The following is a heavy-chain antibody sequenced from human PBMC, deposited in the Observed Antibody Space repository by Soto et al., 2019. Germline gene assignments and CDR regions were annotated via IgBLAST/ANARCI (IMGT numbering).Heavy chain of an antibody. CDR1: GGSISSSNW. CDR3: ARWGDGYNPPYFDY. CDR2: IHHSGST. D-gene: IGHD5-12*01. J-gene: IGHJ4*02. Sequence: ASETLYITCAVSGGSISSSNWWSWVRQPPGKGLEWIGEIHHSGSTNYNPSLKSRVTISVDMSKNQFSLKLSSVTAADTAVYYCARWGDGYNPPYFDYWGQGTLVTVSS. V-gene: IGHV4-4*02.